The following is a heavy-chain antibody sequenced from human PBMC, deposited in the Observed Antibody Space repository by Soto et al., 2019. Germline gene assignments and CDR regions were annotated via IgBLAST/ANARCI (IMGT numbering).Heavy chain of an antibody. CDR2: IYHIGST. Sequence: QVLLEESGPGLVRPSGTLSLTCSVSGDSINSANWWVWVRQPPGKGLEWIGEIYHIGSTTYNPSLKSRATISVDKSKNQFSLIVTSVTAADTAVYYRAKRNDFWSGRWYGLGVWGQGTTVTVSS. CDR1: GDSINSANW. D-gene: IGHD3-3*01. V-gene: IGHV4-4*02. J-gene: IGHJ6*02. CDR3: AKRNDFWSGRWYGLGV.